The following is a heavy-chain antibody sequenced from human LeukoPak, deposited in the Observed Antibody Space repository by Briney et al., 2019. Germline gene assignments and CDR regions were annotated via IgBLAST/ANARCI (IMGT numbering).Heavy chain of an antibody. CDR2: INPSGGST. J-gene: IGHJ5*02. CDR3: ATAGGGSYTGGSSFDNWFDP. D-gene: IGHD1-26*01. Sequence: ASVKVSCKASGYTFTTYYVHWVRQAPGQGLEWMGIINPSGGSTTYAQKFQGRVTMTEDTSTDTAYMELSSLRSEDTAVYYCATAGGGSYTGGSSFDNWFDPWGQGTLVTVSS. CDR1: GYTFTTYY. V-gene: IGHV1-46*01.